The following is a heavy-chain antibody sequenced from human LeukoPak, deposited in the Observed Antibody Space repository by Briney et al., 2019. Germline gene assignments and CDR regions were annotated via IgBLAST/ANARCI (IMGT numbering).Heavy chain of an antibody. V-gene: IGHV1-46*03. CDR1: VYTFTSYY. CDR3: ARGAMTTENWFDP. Sequence: ASVKVSCKASVYTFTSYYMHWVRQAPGQALEWMGIINPSGGSTSYAQKFQGRVTMRRDTSTSTVYMELNSLRSEDTAVYYCARGAMTTENWFDPWGQGTLVTVSS. D-gene: IGHD4-11*01. CDR2: INPSGGST. J-gene: IGHJ5*02.